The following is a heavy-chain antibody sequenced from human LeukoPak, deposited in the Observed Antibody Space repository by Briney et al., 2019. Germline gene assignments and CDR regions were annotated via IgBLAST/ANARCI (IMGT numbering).Heavy chain of an antibody. V-gene: IGHV3-30-3*01. CDR2: ISYDGSSK. J-gene: IGHJ4*02. CDR1: GFTFSNYA. D-gene: IGHD3-22*01. Sequence: GRSLRLSCAASGFTFSNYAMHWVRQAPGKGLEWVVVISYDGSSKYYADFVKGRFTISRDNAKNSLYLRMNSLRAEDTALYYCARGDSSGYYYWYYFDYWGQGTLVTVSS. CDR3: ARGDSSGYYYWYYFDY.